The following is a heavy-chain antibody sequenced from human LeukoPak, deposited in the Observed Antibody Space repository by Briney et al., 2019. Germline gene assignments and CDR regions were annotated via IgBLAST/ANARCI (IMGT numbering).Heavy chain of an antibody. D-gene: IGHD3-10*01. Sequence: SVKVSCKASGGTFSSYAISWVRQAPGQGLEWMGRIIPILGIANYAQKFQGRVTITADKSTSTAYMELSSLRSEDTAVYYCARRVGFGELAFDYWGRETMVTVSS. CDR3: ARRVGFGELAFDY. CDR2: IIPILGIA. V-gene: IGHV1-69*04. CDR1: GGTFSSYA. J-gene: IGHJ4*02.